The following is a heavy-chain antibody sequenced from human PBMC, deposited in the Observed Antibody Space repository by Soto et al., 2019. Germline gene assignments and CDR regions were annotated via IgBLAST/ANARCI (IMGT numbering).Heavy chain of an antibody. CDR1: GGTFSSYA. D-gene: IGHD3-3*01. CDR3: ARDGVVIRHHYYYYGMDV. V-gene: IGHV1-69*13. Sequence: SVKVSCKASGGTFSSYAISWVRQAPGQGLEWMGGIIPIFGTANYAQKFQGRVTITADESTSTAYMELSSLRSEDTAVYYCARDGVVIRHHYYYYGMDVWGQGTTVTVSS. CDR2: IIPIFGTA. J-gene: IGHJ6*02.